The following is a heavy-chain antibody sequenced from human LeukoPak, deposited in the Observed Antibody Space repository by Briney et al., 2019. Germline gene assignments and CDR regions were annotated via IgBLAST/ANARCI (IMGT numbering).Heavy chain of an antibody. J-gene: IGHJ4*01. Sequence: PSETLSLTCTVSGGSISSSSYYWGWIRQPPGKGLEWIGSMYYSGSTYYNLSLKSRVTISVDTSKKQFSLRLSSVTAADTAVYYCARHERDYGDFDYWGHGTLVTVSS. CDR2: MYYSGST. CDR3: ARHERDYGDFDY. D-gene: IGHD4-17*01. V-gene: IGHV4-39*01. CDR1: GGSISSSSYY.